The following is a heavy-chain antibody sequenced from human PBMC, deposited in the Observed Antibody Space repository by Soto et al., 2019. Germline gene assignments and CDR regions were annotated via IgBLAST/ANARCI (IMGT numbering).Heavy chain of an antibody. CDR3: ARQVDVDIVATPLYYFDY. V-gene: IGHV4-39*01. CDR2: IYYSGST. CDR1: GGSISSSSYY. J-gene: IGHJ4*02. D-gene: IGHD5-12*01. Sequence: SETLSLTCTVSGGSISSSSYYWGWIRQPPGKGLEWIGSIYYSGSTYYNPSLKSRVTISVDTSKNQFSLKLSSVTAADTAVYYCARQVDVDIVATPLYYFDYWGQGTLVTVSS.